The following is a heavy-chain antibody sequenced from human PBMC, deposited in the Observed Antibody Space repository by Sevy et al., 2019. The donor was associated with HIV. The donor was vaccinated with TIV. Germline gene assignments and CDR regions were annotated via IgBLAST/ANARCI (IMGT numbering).Heavy chain of an antibody. D-gene: IGHD3-10*01. CDR2: IKQDGSEK. V-gene: IGHV3-7*01. CDR3: ASKIGMYGSGSYYSNYYYGMDV. Sequence: GGSLRLSCAASGFTFSSYWMSWVRQAPGKGLEWVANIKQDGSEKYYVHSVKGRFTISRDNAKNSLYLQMNSLRAEDTAVYYCASKIGMYGSGSYYSNYYYGMDVWGQGTTVTVSS. CDR1: GFTFSSYW. J-gene: IGHJ6*02.